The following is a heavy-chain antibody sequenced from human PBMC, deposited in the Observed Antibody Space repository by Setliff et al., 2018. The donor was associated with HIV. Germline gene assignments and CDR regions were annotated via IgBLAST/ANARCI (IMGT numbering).Heavy chain of an antibody. V-gene: IGHV4-31*03. J-gene: IGHJ3*02. D-gene: IGHD4-17*01. CDR2: IYASGSP. CDR3: ARVFHSLPTGLNDPSDM. Sequence: TLSLTCTVSGGSMNSGGYYWTWIRQHPGKGLEWIGYIYASGSPDYNPSLESRVTISPDTSKNQFSLKLKSVTGADTAVYYCARVFHSLPTGLNDPSDMWGQGTLVTVSS. CDR1: GGSMNSGGYY.